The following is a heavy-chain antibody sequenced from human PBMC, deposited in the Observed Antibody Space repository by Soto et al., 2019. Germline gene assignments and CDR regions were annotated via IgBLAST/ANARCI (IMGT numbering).Heavy chain of an antibody. CDR3: ARRARHSSSWYHYYYYMDV. CDR2: INHSGST. CDR1: GGSFSGYY. D-gene: IGHD6-13*01. J-gene: IGHJ6*03. Sequence: SETLSLTCAVYGGSFSGYYWSWIRQPPGKGLEWIGEINHSGSTNYNPSLKSRVTISVDTSKNQFSLKLSSVTAADTAVYYCARRARHSSSWYHYYYYMDVWGKGTTVTVSS. V-gene: IGHV4-34*01.